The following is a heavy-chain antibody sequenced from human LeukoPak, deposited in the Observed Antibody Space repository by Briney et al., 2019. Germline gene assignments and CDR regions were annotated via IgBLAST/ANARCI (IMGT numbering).Heavy chain of an antibody. CDR3: ARDILTGSQSRFQH. V-gene: IGHV3-48*04. D-gene: IGHD3-9*01. CDR1: GFTFSTYS. J-gene: IGHJ1*01. CDR2: ISSSSSTI. Sequence: AGGSLRLSCAASGFTFSTYSMTWVRQAPGKGLEWVSYISSSSSTIYYADSVKGRFTISRDNAKNSLYLQMNSPRAEDTAVYYCARDILTGSQSRFQHWGQGTLVTVSS.